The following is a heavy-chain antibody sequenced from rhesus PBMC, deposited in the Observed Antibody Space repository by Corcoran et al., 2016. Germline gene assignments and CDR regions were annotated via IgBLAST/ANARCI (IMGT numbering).Heavy chain of an antibody. V-gene: IGHV3-116*02. CDR2: IRKKDNGGTA. Sequence: EVRLVESGGGLVQPGGSLRLSCAASGFTFRDYYMSWVRPAPGKGPELVGFIRKKDNGGTAEYAASVKSRFTSSRDDSKSIASLQMNSLKTEDTAVYYGARVIAAAGHFDYWGQGVLVTVSS. D-gene: IGHD6-25*01. CDR1: GFTFRDYY. J-gene: IGHJ4*01. CDR3: ARVIAAAGHFDY.